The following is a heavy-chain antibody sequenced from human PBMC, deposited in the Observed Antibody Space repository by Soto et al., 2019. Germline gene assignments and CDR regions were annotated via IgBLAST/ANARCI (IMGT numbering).Heavy chain of an antibody. CDR3: VRSKGGYSYGTPFDY. Sequence: TGGSLRLSCAASGFTFSTYAMSWVRQAPGKGLGWVSRISGSGGSTDYADSVKGRFTISRDNSKNTLYLQMNSLRPEDTALYYCVRSKGGYSYGTPFDYWGQGT. J-gene: IGHJ4*02. CDR1: GFTFSTYA. CDR2: ISGSGGST. D-gene: IGHD5-18*01. V-gene: IGHV3-23*01.